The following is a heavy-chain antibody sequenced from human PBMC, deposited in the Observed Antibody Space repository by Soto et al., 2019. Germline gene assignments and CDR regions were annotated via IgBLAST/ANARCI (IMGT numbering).Heavy chain of an antibody. D-gene: IGHD6-19*01. CDR1: GFTFSSYT. V-gene: IGHV3-23*01. CDR3: AKERAVAV. Sequence: EVQLLESGVGLVEPGGSLRLSCAASGFTFSSYTMNWVRQAPGKGLEWVSSISGSGGRTYYADSVKGRFTISRDNSKNTLYLQMSSLRAEDTAVYYCAKERAVAVWGQGTLVSVSS. CDR2: ISGSGGRT. J-gene: IGHJ4*02.